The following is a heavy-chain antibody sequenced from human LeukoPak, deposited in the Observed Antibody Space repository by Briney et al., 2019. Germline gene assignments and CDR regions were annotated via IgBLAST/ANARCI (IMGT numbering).Heavy chain of an antibody. CDR1: GGSIPGSPYY. V-gene: IGHV4-39*07. J-gene: IGHJ4*02. Sequence: PSETLSLTRTVSGGSIPGSPYYWGWIRQPPGKGLEWIGTTHYSGTTYYNPSLKSRVTLSVDTSNIQFSLKLLSVTAADTAVYFCARTARVFDHWGQGLLVTVSS. D-gene: IGHD2-21*02. CDR3: ARTARVFDH. CDR2: THYSGTT.